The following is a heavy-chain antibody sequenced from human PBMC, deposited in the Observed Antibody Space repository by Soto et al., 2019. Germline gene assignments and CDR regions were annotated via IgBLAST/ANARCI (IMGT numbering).Heavy chain of an antibody. J-gene: IGHJ6*02. V-gene: IGHV3-30-3*01. CDR1: GFTFSSYA. Sequence: HPGGSLRLSCAASGFTFSSYAMHWVRQAPGKGLEWVAVISYDGSNKYYADSVKGRFTISRDNSKNTLYLQMNSLRAEDTAVYYCARDYSAAASYGMDVWGQGTTVTVSS. CDR2: ISYDGSNK. CDR3: ARDYSAAASYGMDV. D-gene: IGHD6-13*01.